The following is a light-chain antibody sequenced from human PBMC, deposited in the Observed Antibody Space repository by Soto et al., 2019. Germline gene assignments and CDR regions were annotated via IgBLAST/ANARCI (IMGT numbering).Light chain of an antibody. J-gene: IGKJ5*01. Sequence: EIVLTQSLGTLSLSQLDRATLXFLASQTVIHNYLAWHQQKPGQTPRLLVYGASSRATGIPDRFSGSGSGTDFTLTISRLEPEDFAVYYCQQHGTSPITFGQGTRLEI. CDR2: GAS. V-gene: IGKV3-20*01. CDR1: QTVIHNY. CDR3: QQHGTSPIT.